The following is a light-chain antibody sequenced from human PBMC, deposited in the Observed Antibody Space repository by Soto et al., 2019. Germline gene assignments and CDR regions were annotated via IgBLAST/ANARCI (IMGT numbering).Light chain of an antibody. CDR3: QQYGSSPRT. Sequence: PGERATLSCRASQSVSSSYLAGYQQKPGQAPRLLIYGASTRATGIPDRFSGSGSGTDFTLTISRLEPEDFAVYYCQQYGSSPRTFGQGTKVEIK. V-gene: IGKV3-20*01. CDR1: QSVSSSY. CDR2: GAS. J-gene: IGKJ1*01.